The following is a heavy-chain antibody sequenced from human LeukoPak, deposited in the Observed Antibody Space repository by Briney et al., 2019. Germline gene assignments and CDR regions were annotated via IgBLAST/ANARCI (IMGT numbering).Heavy chain of an antibody. Sequence: GGSLRLSCAASGFTFSSYWMHWVRQPPGKGLVWVSRINGDGSSTSYADSVKGRFTISRDNAKNTLYLQMNSLRVEDTAIYYCTREGFGYWGQGILVTVSS. CDR3: TREGFGY. CDR2: INGDGSST. J-gene: IGHJ4*02. V-gene: IGHV3-74*01. CDR1: GFTFSSYW.